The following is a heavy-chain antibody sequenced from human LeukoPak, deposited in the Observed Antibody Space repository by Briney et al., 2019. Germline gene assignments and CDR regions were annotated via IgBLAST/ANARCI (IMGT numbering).Heavy chain of an antibody. V-gene: IGHV3-7*03. CDR3: ARDLAYSSSSPMDY. Sequence: GGSLRLSCAASEFTFSNYWMSWVRQAPGKGLEWVANIKQDGSEKNYVDSVKGRFTISRDNAKYSLFLQMNSLRAEDTAVYYCARDLAYSSSSPMDYWGQGTLVTVSS. D-gene: IGHD6-6*01. J-gene: IGHJ4*02. CDR2: IKQDGSEK. CDR1: EFTFSNYW.